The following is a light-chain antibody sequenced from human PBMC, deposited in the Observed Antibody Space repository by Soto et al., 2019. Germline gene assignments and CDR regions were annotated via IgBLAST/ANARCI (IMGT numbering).Light chain of an antibody. Sequence: QSALTQPPSASGSPGQSVTISCTGTSNDVGGYNYVSWYQQHPGKAPKLMIYEVNKRPSGAPDRFSGSKSGNTASLTVSGLQAEDEADYYCSSYAGNNNLLFGGGTKLTVL. CDR1: SNDVGGYNY. CDR2: EVN. J-gene: IGLJ2*01. V-gene: IGLV2-8*01. CDR3: SSYAGNNNLL.